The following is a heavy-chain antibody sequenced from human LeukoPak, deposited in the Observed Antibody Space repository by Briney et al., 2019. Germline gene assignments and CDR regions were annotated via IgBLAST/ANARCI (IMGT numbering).Heavy chain of an antibody. Sequence: SGGSLRLSCAASGFTFSDYYMSWIRQAPGKGLEWVSYISSSGSTIYYADSVKGRFTISRDNAKNSLYLQMNSLRAEDTAVYYCARGGNSYGSPAPYYYYYMDVWGKGTTVTVSS. CDR1: GFTFSDYY. V-gene: IGHV3-11*04. J-gene: IGHJ6*03. CDR2: ISSSGSTI. D-gene: IGHD5-18*01. CDR3: ARGGNSYGSPAPYYYYYMDV.